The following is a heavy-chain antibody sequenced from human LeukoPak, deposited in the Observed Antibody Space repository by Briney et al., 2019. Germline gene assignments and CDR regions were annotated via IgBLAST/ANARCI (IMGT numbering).Heavy chain of an antibody. D-gene: IGHD3-10*01. CDR1: GGTFSSYA. CDR2: IIPIFGTA. Sequence: ASVKASCKASGGTFSSYAISWVRQAPGQGLEWMGGIIPIFGTANYAQKFQGRVTITADESTSTAYMELSSLRSEDTAVYYGARGGFGELLYAFDYWGQGTLVTVSS. V-gene: IGHV1-69*01. J-gene: IGHJ4*02. CDR3: ARGGFGELLYAFDY.